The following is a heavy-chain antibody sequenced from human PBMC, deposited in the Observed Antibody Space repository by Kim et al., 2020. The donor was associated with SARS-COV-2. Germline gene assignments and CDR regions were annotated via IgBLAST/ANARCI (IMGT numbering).Heavy chain of an antibody. D-gene: IGHD3-9*01. Sequence: GGSLRLSCTPSGFTVDDYGMSWVRQVPGKGLELVAGITWDGKGIDYADSVKGRFTISRDSARNFLHLQMDSLRAEDTALYHCARDAYFDDSGFYGLDSWG. V-gene: IGHV3-20*01. CDR3: ARDAYFDDSGFYGLDS. J-gene: IGHJ5*01. CDR2: ITWDGKGI. CDR1: GFTVDDYG.